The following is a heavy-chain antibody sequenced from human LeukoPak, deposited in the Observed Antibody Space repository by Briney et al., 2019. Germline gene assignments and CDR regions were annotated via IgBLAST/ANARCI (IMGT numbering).Heavy chain of an antibody. J-gene: IGHJ4*02. CDR1: GGSISSGGYS. Sequence: SETLSLTCAVSGGSISSGGYSWSWIRQPPGKGLEWIGYIYHSGSTYYNPSLKSRVTISVDRSKNQFSLKLSSVTAADTAVYYCARAPGPYDSSGHYFNFEYWGQGTLVTVSS. V-gene: IGHV4-30-2*01. D-gene: IGHD3-22*01. CDR2: IYHSGST. CDR3: ARAPGPYDSSGHYFNFEY.